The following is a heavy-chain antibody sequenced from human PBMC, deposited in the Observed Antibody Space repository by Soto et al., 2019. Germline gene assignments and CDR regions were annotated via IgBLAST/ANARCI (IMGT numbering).Heavy chain of an antibody. CDR3: VRDSGAKLSSS. CDR1: GGTFSRYR. D-gene: IGHD6-13*01. CDR2: IVPIYRTA. Sequence: SVKVSCKASGGTFSRYRINWVRQAPGQGLEWVGGIVPIYRTADYAQKFQGRVTITADESARTSYMELGSLKSQDTAVYYCVRDSGAKLSSSWGQGTLVTVSS. J-gene: IGHJ4*02. V-gene: IGHV1-69*13.